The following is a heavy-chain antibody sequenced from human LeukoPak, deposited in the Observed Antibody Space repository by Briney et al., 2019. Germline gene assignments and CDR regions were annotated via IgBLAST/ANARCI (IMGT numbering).Heavy chain of an antibody. V-gene: IGHV4-39*07. D-gene: IGHD3-16*01. CDR2: IYYSGST. J-gene: IGHJ4*02. Sequence: SETLSLTCTVSGGSISSSSYYWGWIRQPPGKGLEWIGSIYYSGSTYYNPSLKSRVTISVDTSKNQFSLKLSSVTAADTAVYYCAREIGDDYYAYWGQGTLVTVSS. CDR3: AREIGDDYYAY. CDR1: GGSISSSSYY.